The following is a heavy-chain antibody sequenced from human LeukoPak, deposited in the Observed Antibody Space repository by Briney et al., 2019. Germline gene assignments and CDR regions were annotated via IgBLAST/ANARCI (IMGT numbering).Heavy chain of an antibody. CDR1: GYTFTGYY. J-gene: IGHJ5*02. D-gene: IGHD6-13*01. CDR3: ARVAGLYNWFDP. Sequence: ASVKVSCKASGYTFTGYYMHWVRQAPGRGLEWMGWINPNSGGTNYAQKFQGRVTMTRDTSISTAYMELSRLRSDDTAVYYCARVAGLYNWFDPWGQGTLVTVSS. V-gene: IGHV1-2*02. CDR2: INPNSGGT.